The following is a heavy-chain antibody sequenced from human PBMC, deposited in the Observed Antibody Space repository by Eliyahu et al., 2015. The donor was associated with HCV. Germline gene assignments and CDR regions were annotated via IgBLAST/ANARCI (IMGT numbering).Heavy chain of an antibody. CDR3: ARGFYLTKDDFDY. V-gene: IGHV3-74*01. Sequence: SSYWMHWVRQAPGKGLVWVSRISSDGTTTYADSVRGRFSIARDNARNTLFLQMNSLRAEDTAVYYCARGFYLTKDDFDYWGQGTLVTVSS. CDR1: SSYW. D-gene: IGHD3-9*01. CDR2: ISSDGTT. J-gene: IGHJ4*02.